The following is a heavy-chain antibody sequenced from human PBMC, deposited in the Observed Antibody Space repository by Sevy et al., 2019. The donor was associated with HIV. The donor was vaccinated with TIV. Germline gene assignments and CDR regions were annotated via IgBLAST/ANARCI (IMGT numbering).Heavy chain of an antibody. CDR3: ATSRSGYFGSSGYYIY. V-gene: IGHV5-51*01. D-gene: IGHD3-22*01. CDR1: GYSFTSHW. J-gene: IGHJ4*02. CDR2: IYPDDSDT. Sequence: GESLKISCKGSGYSFTSHWIGWVRHMPGKGLEWMGIIYPDDSDTRYSPSFEGQVTFSADKSISTAYLRWSSLKSPDTAMYYCATSRSGYFGSSGYYIYWGQGTLVTVSS.